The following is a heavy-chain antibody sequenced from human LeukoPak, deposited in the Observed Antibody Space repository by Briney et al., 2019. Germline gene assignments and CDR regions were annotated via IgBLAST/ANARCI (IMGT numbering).Heavy chain of an antibody. V-gene: IGHV4-39*07. J-gene: IGHJ6*03. Sequence: SETLSLTCTVSGGSISSSSYYWGWIRQPPGKGLEWIGSIYYSGSTYYNPSLKSRVTISVDTSKNQFSLKLSSVTAADTAVYYCARAWIYGDYVGSYYYYMDVWGKGTTVTVSS. D-gene: IGHD4-17*01. CDR1: GGSISSSSYY. CDR3: ARAWIYGDYVGSYYYYMDV. CDR2: IYYSGST.